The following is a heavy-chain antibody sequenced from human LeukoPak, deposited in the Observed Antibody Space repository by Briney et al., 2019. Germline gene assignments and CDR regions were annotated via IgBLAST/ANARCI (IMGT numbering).Heavy chain of an antibody. V-gene: IGHV3-23*01. CDR3: EKGTGSYYKVVDY. CDR2: ISGSGGST. CDR1: GFTFNIYA. D-gene: IGHD3-10*01. Sequence: PGGSLRLSCAASGFTFNIYAMRWVRQAPGEGMECVSAISGSGGSTYYADSVKGRFTIYRDNSKNTLYMQMNSLRAEDTDVYYCEKGTGSYYKVVDYWGQGTLVTVSS. J-gene: IGHJ4*02.